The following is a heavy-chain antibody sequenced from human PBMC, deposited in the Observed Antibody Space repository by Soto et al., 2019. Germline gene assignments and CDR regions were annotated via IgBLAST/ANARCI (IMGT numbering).Heavy chain of an antibody. D-gene: IGHD4-17*01. CDR2: IYWDDDK. CDR3: AHYFYGVTDY. V-gene: IGHV2-5*02. CDR1: GFSLSTSGVG. J-gene: IGHJ4*02. Sequence: QITLKESGPTLVKPTQTLTLTCTFSGFSLSTSGVGVGWIRQPPGKALEWLALIYWDDDKRYSPSLKSRLTITKDTSKNQVVLTMTNMDPVATATYSCAHYFYGVTDYWGQGTLVTVSS.